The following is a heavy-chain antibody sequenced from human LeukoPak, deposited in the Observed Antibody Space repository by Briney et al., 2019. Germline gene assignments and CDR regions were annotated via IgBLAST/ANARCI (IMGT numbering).Heavy chain of an antibody. CDR1: GFTVSSNY. CDR2: ISSGSSYT. CDR3: ARGDSVTTLAY. J-gene: IGHJ4*02. Sequence: GGSLRLSCAASGFTVSSNYMSWIRQAPGKGLEWVSHISSGSSYTNYADSVKGRFTISRDNAKNSLYLQMNSLRAEDTAVYYCARGDSVTTLAYWGQGTLVTVSS. D-gene: IGHD4-17*01. V-gene: IGHV3-11*05.